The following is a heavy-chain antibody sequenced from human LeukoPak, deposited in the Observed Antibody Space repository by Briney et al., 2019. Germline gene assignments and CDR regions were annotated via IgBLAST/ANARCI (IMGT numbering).Heavy chain of an antibody. CDR1: GGSISSYY. CDR2: IYHSGTT. Sequence: SETLSLTCTVSGGSISSYYWSWIRQPPGKGLEWIGSIYHSGTTKYNPSLQSRVTISVDTSKNQFSLRLTSVTAVDTGVYFCARATYYDFWGGYRLGFDYWGQGTLVTVSS. J-gene: IGHJ4*02. V-gene: IGHV4-59*08. CDR3: ARATYYDFWGGYRLGFDY. D-gene: IGHD3-3*01.